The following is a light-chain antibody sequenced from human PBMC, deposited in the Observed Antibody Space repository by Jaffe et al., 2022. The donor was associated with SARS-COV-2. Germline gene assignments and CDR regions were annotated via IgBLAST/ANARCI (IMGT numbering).Light chain of an antibody. CDR3: CSFAGSYSWV. CDR2: DVT. V-gene: IGLV2-11*01. CDR1: SSDVGTYNF. Sequence: QSALTQPRSVSGSPGQSVTISCTGTSSDVGTYNFVSWYQQRPGKAPKLIIFDVTKRPSGVPDRFSGSKSGNTASLIISGLQPDDEGDFYCCSFAGSYSWVFGTGTEVTVL. J-gene: IGLJ1*01.